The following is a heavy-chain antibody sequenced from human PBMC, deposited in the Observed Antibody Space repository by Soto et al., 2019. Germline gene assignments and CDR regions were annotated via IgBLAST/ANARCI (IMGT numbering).Heavy chain of an antibody. CDR3: ARETSGGQDDYGMDV. V-gene: IGHV1-69*06. Sequence: SVKVSCKADGFTFTGYFFHWVRQAPGQGPEWMGLIIPIFGTANYAQKFQGRVTITADKSTSTAYMELSSLRSEDTAVYYCARETSGGQDDYGMDVWGQGTTVTVSS. D-gene: IGHD2-15*01. J-gene: IGHJ6*02. CDR2: IIPIFGTA. CDR1: GFTFTGYF.